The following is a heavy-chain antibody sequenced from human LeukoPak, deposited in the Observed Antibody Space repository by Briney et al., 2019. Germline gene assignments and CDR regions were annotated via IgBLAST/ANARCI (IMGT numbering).Heavy chain of an antibody. CDR3: ARDFDV. CDR1: GYTFTTYG. V-gene: IGHV1-18*01. J-gene: IGHJ3*01. Sequence: ASVKVSCKASGYTFTTYGISWVRQAPGQGLEWMGWVSGNNGNINYAQKLQGRVTMTTDTSTNTAYMELRSLRSDDTAVYYCARDFDVWGQGTMVTVSS. CDR2: VSGNNGNI.